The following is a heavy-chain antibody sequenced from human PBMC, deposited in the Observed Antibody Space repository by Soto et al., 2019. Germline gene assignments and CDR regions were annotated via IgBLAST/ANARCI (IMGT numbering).Heavy chain of an antibody. CDR2: IYHSGST. CDR3: ARAVGDVPAAMSGARSNWFDP. D-gene: IGHD2-2*01. J-gene: IGHJ5*02. Sequence: SETLSLTCAVSGGSISSGGYSWSWIRQPPGKGLEWIGYIYHSGSTYYNPSLKSRVTISVDRSKNQFSLKLSSVTAADTAVYYCARAVGDVPAAMSGARSNWFDPWGQGTLVTVSS. CDR1: GGSISSGGYS. V-gene: IGHV4-30-2*01.